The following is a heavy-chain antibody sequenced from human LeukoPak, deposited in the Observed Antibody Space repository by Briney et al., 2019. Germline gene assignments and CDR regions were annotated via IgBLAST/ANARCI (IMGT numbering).Heavy chain of an antibody. D-gene: IGHD3-3*01. V-gene: IGHV4-4*07. J-gene: IGHJ5*02. CDR1: GGSISSYY. Sequence: SETLSLTCTVSGGSISSYYWSWIRQPAGKGLEWIGRIYTSGSTNYNPSLKSRVTMSVDTSKNQFSLKLSSVTAADTAVYYCARQGGQFNYDFWSGQGWFDPWGQGTLVTVSS. CDR3: ARQGGQFNYDFWSGQGWFDP. CDR2: IYTSGST.